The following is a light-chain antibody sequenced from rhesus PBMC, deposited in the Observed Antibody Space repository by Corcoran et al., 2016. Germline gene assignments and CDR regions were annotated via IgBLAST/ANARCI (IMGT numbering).Light chain of an antibody. CDR3: QHGYGTPWT. Sequence: DIQMTQSPSSLSASVGDRVTITCRASENVHNFLNWYQQKPGNAHKFLIYKASTLQSGVPSRFSGSGSGTDYTFTISSLQPEDGATYYCQHGYGTPWTFGQGTKVEIK. J-gene: IGKJ1*01. CDR2: KAS. V-gene: IGKV1-74*01. CDR1: ENVHNF.